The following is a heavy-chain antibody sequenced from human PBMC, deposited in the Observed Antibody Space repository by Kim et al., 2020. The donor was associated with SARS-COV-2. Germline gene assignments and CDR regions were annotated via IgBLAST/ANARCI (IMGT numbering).Heavy chain of an antibody. CDR3: ARDHSPPRHHWRVHTRDGTLDY. CDR2: ISAYNGNT. D-gene: IGHD1-1*01. J-gene: IGHJ4*02. V-gene: IGHV1-18*01. CDR1: GYTFTSYG. Sequence: ASVKVSCKASGYTFTSYGISWVRQAPGQGLEWMGWISAYNGNTNYAQKLQGRVTMTTDTSTSTAYMELRSLRSDDTAVYYCARDHSPPRHHWRVHTRDGTLDYWGQGTLVTVSS.